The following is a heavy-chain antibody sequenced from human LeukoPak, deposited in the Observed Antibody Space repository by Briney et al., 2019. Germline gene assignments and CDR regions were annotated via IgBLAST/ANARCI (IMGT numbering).Heavy chain of an antibody. Sequence: SETLSLTCNVSGDSISSSNYSWGWIRQTPGKGLEWTGSIFYSGSTYYTPSPKSRVTMSLETSKNQFSLRLTSVTAADAAVYYCARQVAIVEPTDPNWFDSWGQGILVTVSS. J-gene: IGHJ5*01. CDR1: GDSISSSNYS. CDR3: ARQVAIVEPTDPNWFDS. V-gene: IGHV4-39*07. D-gene: IGHD1-26*01. CDR2: IFYSGST.